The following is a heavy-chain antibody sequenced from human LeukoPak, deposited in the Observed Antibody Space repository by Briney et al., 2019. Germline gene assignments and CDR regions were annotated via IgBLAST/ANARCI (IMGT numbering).Heavy chain of an antibody. J-gene: IGHJ4*02. Sequence: ASVKVSCKASGGTFSSYAISWVRQAPGQGLEWMGGIIPIFGTANYAQKFQGRVTITADESTSTAYMELSSLRSEDTAVYYCARAGLRFLEWLGHFGYWGQGTLVTVSS. CDR3: ARAGLRFLEWLGHFGY. CDR1: GGTFSSYA. V-gene: IGHV1-69*13. D-gene: IGHD3-3*01. CDR2: IIPIFGTA.